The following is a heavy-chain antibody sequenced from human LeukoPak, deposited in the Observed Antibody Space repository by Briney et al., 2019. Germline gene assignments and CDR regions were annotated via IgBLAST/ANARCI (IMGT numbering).Heavy chain of an antibody. CDR2: ISGSGSST. CDR3: AKDRHAPGRYCSSAICFPFDI. V-gene: IGHV3-23*01. J-gene: IGHJ5*02. CDR1: GFTFSSYD. D-gene: IGHD2-2*01. Sequence: GGSLRLSCAASGFTFSSYDMSWVRQAPGKGLEWVSAISGSGSSTYYADSVKGRFTISRDNSKSTMYLQMNSLRAEDTAVYYCAKDRHAPGRYCSSAICFPFDIWGQGTLVTVSS.